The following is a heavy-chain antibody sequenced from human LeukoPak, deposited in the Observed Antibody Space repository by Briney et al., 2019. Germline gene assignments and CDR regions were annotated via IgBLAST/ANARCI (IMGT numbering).Heavy chain of an antibody. J-gene: IGHJ6*02. CDR2: IIPILGIA. CDR3: ATIAALYYYGMDV. D-gene: IGHD6-25*01. CDR1: GGTFSSYA. V-gene: IGHV1-69*04. Sequence: SVTVSCKASGGTFSSYAISWVRQAPGQGLEWMGRIIPILGIANYAQKFQGRVTITADKSTSTAYMELSSLRSEDTAVYYCATIAALYYYGMDVWGQGTTVTVSS.